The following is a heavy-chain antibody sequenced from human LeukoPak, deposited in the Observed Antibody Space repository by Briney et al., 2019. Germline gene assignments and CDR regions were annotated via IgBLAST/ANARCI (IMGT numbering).Heavy chain of an antibody. Sequence: SETLSLTCTVSGASISDYCWSWVRQPAGKGLEWIGRVYAGVSTNYNPSLEGRVTLSVDTSRNQLSLKLNSVTAADTAVYYCARRKKDTGGYDWGSDYWGQGTLVTVSS. CDR2: VYAGVST. CDR3: ARRKKDTGGYDWGSDY. V-gene: IGHV4-4*07. J-gene: IGHJ4*02. D-gene: IGHD3-16*01. CDR1: GASISDYC.